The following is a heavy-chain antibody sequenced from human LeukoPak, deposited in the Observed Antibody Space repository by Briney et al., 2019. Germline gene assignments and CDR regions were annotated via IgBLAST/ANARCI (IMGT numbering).Heavy chain of an antibody. J-gene: IGHJ4*02. CDR1: GGSFSGYY. Sequence: SETLSLTCAVYGGSFSGYYWSWIRQPPGKGLEWIGEINHSGSTNYNPSLKSRVTISVDTSKNQFSLKLSSVTAADTAVYYCARHRSGSYYRRGFFDYWGQGTLVTVSS. CDR3: ARHRSGSYYRRGFFDY. D-gene: IGHD3-10*01. V-gene: IGHV4-34*01. CDR2: INHSGST.